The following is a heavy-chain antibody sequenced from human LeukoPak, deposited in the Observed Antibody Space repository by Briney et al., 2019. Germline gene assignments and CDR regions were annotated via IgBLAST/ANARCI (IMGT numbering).Heavy chain of an antibody. D-gene: IGHD4-17*01. CDR1: GFPFSDYD. V-gene: IGHV4-34*01. Sequence: GSLRLSCAASGFPFSDYDMSWIRQAPGKGLEWIGEINHSGNTNYNPSLKSRLTISLDTSKSQFSLNLTSVTAADTAVYYCARRVRSGDYRLDYWGQGTLVTVSS. CDR3: ARRVRSGDYRLDY. J-gene: IGHJ4*02. CDR2: INHSGNT.